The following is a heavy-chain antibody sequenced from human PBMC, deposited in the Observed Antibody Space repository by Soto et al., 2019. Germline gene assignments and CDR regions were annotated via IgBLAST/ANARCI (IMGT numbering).Heavy chain of an antibody. CDR2: IIPIFGTE. Sequence: QVQLVQSGAEVKKPGSSVRVSCKASGGTFSSYAISWVRQAPGQGLEWMGGIIPIFGTEKYAQKFQGRVTITADESTSTAYMELSSLRSEDTAVYYCARDRIAGSKYYYGMDVWGQGTTVTVSS. D-gene: IGHD6-13*01. V-gene: IGHV1-69*01. CDR3: ARDRIAGSKYYYGMDV. CDR1: GGTFSSYA. J-gene: IGHJ6*02.